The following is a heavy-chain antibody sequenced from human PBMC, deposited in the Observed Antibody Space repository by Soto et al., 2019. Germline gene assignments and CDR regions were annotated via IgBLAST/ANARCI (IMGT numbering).Heavy chain of an antibody. CDR2: INAGNGNT. Sequence: QVQLVQSGAEVKKPGASVKVSCKASGYTFTSYAMHWVRQAPGQRLEWMGWINAGNGNTKYSQKFQGRVTLTRDTSASTAYMELSSLRSEDTAVYYCARDQNPSYNWNYYDYWGQGTLVTVSS. V-gene: IGHV1-3*01. CDR3: ARDQNPSYNWNYYDY. CDR1: GYTFTSYA. J-gene: IGHJ4*02. D-gene: IGHD1-20*01.